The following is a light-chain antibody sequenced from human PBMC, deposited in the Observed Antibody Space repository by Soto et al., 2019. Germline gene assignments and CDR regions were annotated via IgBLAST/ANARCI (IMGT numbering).Light chain of an antibody. V-gene: IGLV1-44*01. CDR3: AAWEDSLKGGV. Sequence: QSVLTQPPSASGTPGQRVTISCSGSDSNIGSENVNWYQQVPGTAPKLLIYANNQRPSGVPARFTVSKSGTAASLAIGGLHSEDEADYYCAAWEDSLKGGVFGGGTKVTGL. CDR2: ANN. J-gene: IGLJ3*02. CDR1: DSNIGSEN.